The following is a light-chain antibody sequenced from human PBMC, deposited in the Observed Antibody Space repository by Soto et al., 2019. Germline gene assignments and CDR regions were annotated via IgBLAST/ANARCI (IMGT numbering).Light chain of an antibody. V-gene: IGKV3-20*01. CDR1: QSVDSNY. J-gene: IGKJ1*01. CDR3: QQYGSSGT. CDR2: GAS. Sequence: IVLTQSPGTLSLSPGEEATLSCRASQSVDSNYLAWYQQKPGQTPRLIIYGASGRADGIPDRFSGSGSGTDFTLTISRLEPEDFAVYYCQQYGSSGTFGQGTKWIS.